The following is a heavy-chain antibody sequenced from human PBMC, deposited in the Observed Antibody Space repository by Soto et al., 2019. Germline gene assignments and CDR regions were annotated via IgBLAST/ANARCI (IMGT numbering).Heavy chain of an antibody. Sequence: QLQLQESGSGLVKPSQTLSLTCAFSGGSISSGGYSWSWIRQPPGKGLEWIGYIYHSGRTYYNPSLKSRVTISVDRSKNQFSLKLSSVTAADTAVYYCARAGGLGAVAVDYWGQGTLVTVSS. V-gene: IGHV4-30-2*01. CDR2: IYHSGRT. CDR1: GGSISSGGYS. CDR3: ARAGGLGAVAVDY. J-gene: IGHJ4*02. D-gene: IGHD6-19*01.